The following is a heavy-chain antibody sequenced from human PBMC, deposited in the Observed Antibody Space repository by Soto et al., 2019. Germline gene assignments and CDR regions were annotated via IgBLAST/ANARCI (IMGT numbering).Heavy chain of an antibody. J-gene: IGHJ4*02. CDR2: INHSGST. D-gene: IGHD2-15*01. CDR3: ASETPGCSGGSCYSFDY. CDR1: GGSFSGYY. V-gene: IGHV4-34*01. Sequence: SETLSPTCAVYGGSFSGYYWSWIRQPPGKGLEWIGEINHSGSTNYNPSLKSRVTISVDTSKNQFSLKLSSVTAADTAVYYCASETPGCSGGSCYSFDYWGQGTLVT.